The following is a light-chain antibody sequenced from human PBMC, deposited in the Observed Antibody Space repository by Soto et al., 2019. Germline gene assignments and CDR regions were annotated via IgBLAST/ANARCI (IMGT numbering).Light chain of an antibody. V-gene: IGKV1-27*01. CDR1: QDITND. CDR2: AAS. J-gene: IGKJ3*01. CDR3: QKYNFAPFT. Sequence: DIQMTHSPSSLSASVGDRVTITCRAGQDITNDLAWYQQKPGKVPKLLIYAASTLRSEVPSRFSDSGSGTDSTLTISSLQPEEVATYYFQKYNFAPFTVGSRTKVDIK.